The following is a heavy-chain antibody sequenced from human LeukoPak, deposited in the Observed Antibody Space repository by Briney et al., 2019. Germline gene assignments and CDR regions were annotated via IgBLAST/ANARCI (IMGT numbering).Heavy chain of an antibody. CDR2: INPNRGGT. Sequence: GASVKVSCKASGYTFTGYYMHWVRQAPGQGLEWMGWINPNRGGTNYAQKFQGRVTMTRDTSISTAYMELSRLRSDDTAVYYCARDRRGYSYEDYYYYMDVWGKGTTVTVSS. J-gene: IGHJ6*03. D-gene: IGHD5-18*01. CDR3: ARDRRGYSYEDYYYYMDV. V-gene: IGHV1-2*02. CDR1: GYTFTGYY.